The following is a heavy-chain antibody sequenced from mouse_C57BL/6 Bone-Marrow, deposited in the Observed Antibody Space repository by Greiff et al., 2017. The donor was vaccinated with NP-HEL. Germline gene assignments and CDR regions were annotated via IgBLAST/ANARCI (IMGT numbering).Heavy chain of an antibody. D-gene: IGHD1-1*01. CDR2: IDPSDSYT. CDR1: GYTFTSYW. Sequence: VQLQQPGAELVRPGTSVKLSCKASGYTFTSYWMHWVKQRPGQGLEWIGVIDPSDSYTNYNQKFKGKATLTVDTSSSTAYMQLSSLTSEDSAVYYCARLDGSSYGWAIDYWGQGTSVTVSS. J-gene: IGHJ4*01. CDR3: ARLDGSSYGWAIDY. V-gene: IGHV1-59*01.